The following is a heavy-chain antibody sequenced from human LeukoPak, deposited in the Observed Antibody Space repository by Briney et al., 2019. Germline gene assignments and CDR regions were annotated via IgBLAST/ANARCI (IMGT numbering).Heavy chain of an antibody. CDR3: ATFSSIVVVPAAPFDY. CDR1: GYTLTELS. J-gene: IGHJ4*02. V-gene: IGHV1-24*01. Sequence: ASVKVSCKVSGYTLTELSMHGVRQAPGKGVEGMGVFDPEDGETIYAQKFQGRVTMTEDTSTDTAYMELSSLRSEDTAVYYCATFSSIVVVPAAPFDYWGQGTLVTVSS. CDR2: FDPEDGET. D-gene: IGHD2-2*01.